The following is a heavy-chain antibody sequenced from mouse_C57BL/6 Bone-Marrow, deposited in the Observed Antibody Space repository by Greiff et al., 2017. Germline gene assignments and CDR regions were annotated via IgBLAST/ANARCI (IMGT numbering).Heavy chain of an antibody. CDR1: GFNIKDDY. V-gene: IGHV14-4*01. J-gene: IGHJ3*01. CDR2: IDPENGDT. CDR3: TFLYYYGRDAWFAY. D-gene: IGHD1-1*01. Sequence: EVKLLESGAELVRPGASVKLSCTASGFNIKDDYMHWVKQRPEQGLEWIGWIDPENGDTEYASKFQGKAPITAYTSSNTAYLQLSSLTSEDTAVYYCTFLYYYGRDAWFAYWGQGTLVTVSA.